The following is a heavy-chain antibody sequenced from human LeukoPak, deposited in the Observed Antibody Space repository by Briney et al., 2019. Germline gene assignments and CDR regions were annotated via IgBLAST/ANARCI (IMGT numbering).Heavy chain of an antibody. Sequence: GGSLRLSCAASGFTFSGYGMHWVRQAPGKGLEWVAVIWNDGGDKNYADSVKGRITISRDNSKNTLYLQMNSLRDDDTAVYYCVRGVGVSRFNYLDSWGQGTLVIVSS. J-gene: IGHJ4*02. D-gene: IGHD6-13*01. CDR1: GFTFSGYG. CDR2: IWNDGGDK. V-gene: IGHV3-33*01. CDR3: VRGVGVSRFNYLDS.